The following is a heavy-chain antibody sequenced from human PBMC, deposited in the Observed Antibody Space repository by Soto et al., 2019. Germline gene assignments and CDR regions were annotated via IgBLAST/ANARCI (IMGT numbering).Heavy chain of an antibody. D-gene: IGHD3-3*01. J-gene: IGHJ4*02. Sequence: EVQLVESGGGLVQPGGSLRLSCAASGFTFSSYSMNWVRQAPGKGLEWVSYINSGSSTIYYADSVKGRFTISRDNAKNSLYLLLISLRAEDTAVYYCARDKPRSGYEKFDYWGQGTLVTVSA. V-gene: IGHV3-48*01. CDR3: ARDKPRSGYEKFDY. CDR1: GFTFSSYS. CDR2: INSGSSTI.